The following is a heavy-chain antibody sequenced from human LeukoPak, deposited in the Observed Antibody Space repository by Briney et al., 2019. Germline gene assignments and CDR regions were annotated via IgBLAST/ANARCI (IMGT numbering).Heavy chain of an antibody. CDR3: TTTPSSDEDLRRGY. J-gene: IGHJ4*02. Sequence: GGSLRLSCAASGFTFSSYAMHWVRQAPGKGLEWVANIKKDGSEKYYVDSVKGRFTISRDNAKNSLYLQMDSLKTEDTALYYCTTTPSSDEDLRRGYWGQGTLVTVSS. D-gene: IGHD1-14*01. CDR2: IKKDGSEK. V-gene: IGHV3-7*03. CDR1: GFTFSSYA.